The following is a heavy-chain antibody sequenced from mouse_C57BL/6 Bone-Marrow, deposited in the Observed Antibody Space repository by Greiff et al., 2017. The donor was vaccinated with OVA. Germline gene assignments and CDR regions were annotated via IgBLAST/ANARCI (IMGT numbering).Heavy chain of an antibody. Sequence: VKLVESGAELVRPGTSVKMSCKASGYTFTNYWIGWAKQRPGHGLEWIGDIYPGGGYTNYNEKFKGKATLTADKSSSTAYMQFSSLTSEDSAIYYCARNLFGYFDYWGQGTTLTVSS. CDR3: ARNLFGYFDY. V-gene: IGHV1-63*01. J-gene: IGHJ2*01. CDR2: IYPGGGYT. CDR1: GYTFTNYW.